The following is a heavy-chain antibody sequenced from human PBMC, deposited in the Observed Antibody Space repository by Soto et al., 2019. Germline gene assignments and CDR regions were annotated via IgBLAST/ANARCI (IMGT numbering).Heavy chain of an antibody. V-gene: IGHV3-23*01. D-gene: IGHD3-22*01. CDR2: LSGSGGST. CDR1: GFTFSSYA. CDR3: AKAETEYYDSRGYFPDYYYGMDV. Sequence: EVQLLESGGGLVQPGGSLRLSCTASGFTFSSYAMSWVRQAPGKGLEWVSALSGSGGSTYYADAVKGRFTISRDNSKNTLYLQMNSMRAEDTAVEDWAKAETEYYDSRGYFPDYYYGMDVWGQGTTVTVSS. J-gene: IGHJ6*02.